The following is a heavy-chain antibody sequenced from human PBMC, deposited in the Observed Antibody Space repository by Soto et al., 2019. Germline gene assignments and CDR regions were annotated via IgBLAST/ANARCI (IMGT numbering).Heavy chain of an antibody. J-gene: IGHJ6*02. CDR3: AKDLHWFAMDV. Sequence: GGSLRLSCAVSGFTVSSDYMSWVRQAPGKGLEWVSVISGSEDNIHYADSVKGRFTISRDNSMNTLYLQMNSLRADDTAIYYCAKDLHWFAMDVWGQGTTVTVSS. V-gene: IGHV3-23*01. D-gene: IGHD3-10*01. CDR1: GFTVSSDY. CDR2: ISGSEDNI.